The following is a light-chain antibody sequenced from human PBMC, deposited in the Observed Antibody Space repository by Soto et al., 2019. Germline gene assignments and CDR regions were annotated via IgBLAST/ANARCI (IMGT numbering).Light chain of an antibody. Sequence: QSALTQPASVSGSPGQSLTISCTGTSTDVGGYNYVSWYQQHPGKAPKVIIYEVSTRPSGVSNRFSGSKSGNTASLTISGLQAEDEADYYCSAYTSSSTLGVFGGGTQLTVL. CDR3: SAYTSSSTLGV. CDR2: EVS. V-gene: IGLV2-14*01. J-gene: IGLJ3*02. CDR1: STDVGGYNY.